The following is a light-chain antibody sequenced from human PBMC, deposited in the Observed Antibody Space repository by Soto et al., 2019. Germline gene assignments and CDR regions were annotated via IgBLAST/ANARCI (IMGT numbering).Light chain of an antibody. Sequence: DIQMTQSPSTLSGSVGDRVTITCRASQTISSWLAWYQQKPGKAPKLLIYKASTLKSGVPSRFSGSGSGTEFTITISSLQPDDFATYSCQHNNSYSEAFGQGTKVDIK. V-gene: IGKV1-5*03. CDR2: KAS. J-gene: IGKJ1*01. CDR1: QTISSW. CDR3: QHNNSYSEA.